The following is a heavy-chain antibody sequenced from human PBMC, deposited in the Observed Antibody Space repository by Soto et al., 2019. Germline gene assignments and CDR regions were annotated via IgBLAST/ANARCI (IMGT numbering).Heavy chain of an antibody. V-gene: IGHV4-30-2*01. CDR1: GGSISSGGYS. CDR2: IHHSGST. CDR3: ARGGSYYYDSSGYYPYFDY. Sequence: SETLSLTCAVSGGSISSGGYSWSWIRQPPGKGLEWIGYIHHSGSTYYNPSLKSRVTISVDRSKNQFSLKLSSVTAADTAVYYCARGGSYYYDSSGYYPYFDYWGQGTLVTVSS. J-gene: IGHJ4*02. D-gene: IGHD3-22*01.